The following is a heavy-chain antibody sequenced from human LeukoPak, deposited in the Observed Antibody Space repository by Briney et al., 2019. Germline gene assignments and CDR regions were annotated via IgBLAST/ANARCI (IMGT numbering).Heavy chain of an antibody. CDR1: GYSISSNNY. CDR2: IYHSGTT. Sequence: SETLSLTCAVSGYSISSNNYWGWIRQPPGKGLEWIGTIYHSGTTYYNPSLKSRLTISVDTSKNQFSLKLSSVTAADTAVYYCAATPRSAFDYWGRGTVVTVSS. CDR3: AATPRSAFDY. V-gene: IGHV4-38-2*01. J-gene: IGHJ4*02.